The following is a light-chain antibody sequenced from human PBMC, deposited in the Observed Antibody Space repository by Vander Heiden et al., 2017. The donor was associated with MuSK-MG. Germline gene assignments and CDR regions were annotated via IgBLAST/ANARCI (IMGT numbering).Light chain of an antibody. J-gene: IGLJ2*01. V-gene: IGLV2-11*01. CDR1: SSDVGGYNY. CDR3: CSYAGSYTVV. Sequence: QSALTQPRSVSGSPGRSVTISCTGTSSDVGGYNYVSWYQQHPGKAPKLMIYDVSKRPSGVPDRFSGSKSGNTASLTISGLQAEEEADYYCCSYAGSYTVVFGGGTKLTVL. CDR2: DVS.